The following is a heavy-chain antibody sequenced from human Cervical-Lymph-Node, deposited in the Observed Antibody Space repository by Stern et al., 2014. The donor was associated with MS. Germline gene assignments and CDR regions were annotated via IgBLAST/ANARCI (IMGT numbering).Heavy chain of an antibody. CDR3: ARAARYNYRHAFYFDF. V-gene: IGHV4-34*01. D-gene: IGHD1-20*01. CDR1: GGSFSDHY. Sequence: QVQLQQWGAGLLKPSGTLSLTCPVSGGSFSDHYWSWIRQPPGKGLEWIAEINHGGSTNYNPSLKSRVTISVDTSKNQFSLALKSVTAADSAVYYCARAARYNYRHAFYFDFWGQGSPVTVSS. CDR2: INHGGST. J-gene: IGHJ4*02.